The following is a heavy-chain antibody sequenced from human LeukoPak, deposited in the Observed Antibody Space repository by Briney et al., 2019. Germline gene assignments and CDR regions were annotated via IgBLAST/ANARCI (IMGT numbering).Heavy chain of an antibody. Sequence: GGSLRLSCAASGFTVSSNYMSWVRQAPGKGLEWVSVIYSGGSTYYADSVKGRFTISRDNSKNTLYLQMNSRRAEDTAVYYCASYPDDAFDIWGQGTMVTVSS. CDR1: GFTVSSNY. V-gene: IGHV3-66*01. J-gene: IGHJ3*02. D-gene: IGHD1-14*01. CDR2: IYSGGST. CDR3: ASYPDDAFDI.